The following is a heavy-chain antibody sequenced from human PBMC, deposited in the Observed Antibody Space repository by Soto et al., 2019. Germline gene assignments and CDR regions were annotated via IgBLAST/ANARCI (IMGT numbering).Heavy chain of an antibody. CDR2: IYNSGST. CDR1: GGSISSVGYY. D-gene: IGHD5-12*01. Sequence: QVRLQESGPGLVKPSQTLALTCTVSGGSISSVGYYWSWIRQHPGKGLEWIGYIYNSGSTHYNPTFKSRITMSVDTSKNQFSLKLSSVTVADTAVYFFARETVGTIDRWGQGTLVTVSS. J-gene: IGHJ5*02. V-gene: IGHV4-31*03. CDR3: ARETVGTIDR.